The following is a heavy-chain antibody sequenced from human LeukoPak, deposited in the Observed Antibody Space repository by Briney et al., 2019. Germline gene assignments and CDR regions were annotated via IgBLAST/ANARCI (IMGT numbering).Heavy chain of an antibody. J-gene: IGHJ4*02. CDR1: GGSISSDNYY. V-gene: IGHV4-39*07. D-gene: IGHD6-13*01. CDR3: ARVTVAAAFDY. CDR2: IYYSGST. Sequence: SETLSLTCTVSGGSISSDNYYWGWIRQPPGKGLEWIGTIYYSGSTYYNPSLKSRVTISVDTSKNQFSLKLSSVTAADTAVYYCARVTVAAAFDYWGQGTLVTVSS.